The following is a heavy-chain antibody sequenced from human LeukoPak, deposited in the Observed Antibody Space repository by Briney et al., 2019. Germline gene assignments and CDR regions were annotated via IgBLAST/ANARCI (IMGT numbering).Heavy chain of an antibody. CDR1: GGSFSGYY. CDR2: TNHSGST. V-gene: IGHV4-34*01. D-gene: IGHD2-2*01. CDR3: TRAPYCSSTSCYEGGAY. J-gene: IGHJ4*02. Sequence: SETLSLTCAVYGGSFSGYYWSWIRQPPGKGLEWIGETNHSGSTNYNPSLKSRVTISVDTSKNQFSLKLSSVTAADTAVCYCTRAPYCSSTSCYEGGAYWGQGTLVTVSS.